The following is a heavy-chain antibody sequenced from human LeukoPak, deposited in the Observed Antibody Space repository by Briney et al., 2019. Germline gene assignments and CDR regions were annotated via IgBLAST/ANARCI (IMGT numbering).Heavy chain of an antibody. CDR1: GFTFSSYA. CDR3: AKDGHYGSEYDY. D-gene: IGHD3-10*01. Sequence: QTGGSLRLSCAASGFTFSSYAMSWVRQAPGRGLEWVSAISGSGGSTYYADSVKGRFTISRDNSKNTLYLQMNSLRAEDTAVYYCAKDGHYGSEYDYWGQGTLVTVSS. J-gene: IGHJ4*02. CDR2: ISGSGGST. V-gene: IGHV3-23*01.